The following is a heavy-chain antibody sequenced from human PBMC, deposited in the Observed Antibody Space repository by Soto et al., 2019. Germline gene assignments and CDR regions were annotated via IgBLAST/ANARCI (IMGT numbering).Heavy chain of an antibody. CDR3: ARGLPPPFGELIYTENWLDP. J-gene: IGHJ5*02. Sequence: GSLRLSCAASGFTFSHYWMSWVRQAPGKGLEWVANIKQDGSEKFYVDSVKGRFTISRDNAKNSLYLQMNSLRAEDTAVYYCARGLPPPFGELIYTENWLDP. D-gene: IGHD3-10*01. CDR1: GFTFSHYW. V-gene: IGHV3-7*01. CDR2: IKQDGSEK.